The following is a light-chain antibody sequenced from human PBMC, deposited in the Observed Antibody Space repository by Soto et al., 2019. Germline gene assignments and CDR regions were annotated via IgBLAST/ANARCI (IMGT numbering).Light chain of an antibody. V-gene: IGLV2-23*02. CDR2: EVS. J-gene: IGLJ2*01. CDR3: CSYAGSSTFV. Sequence: QSVLTQPASVSGSPGQSITICCTGTSSDVGSYNLVSWYQQHPGKAPKLMIYEVSKRPSGVSNRFSGSKSGNTASLTISGLQAEDEADYYCCSYAGSSTFVFGGGTKLTVL. CDR1: SSDVGSYNL.